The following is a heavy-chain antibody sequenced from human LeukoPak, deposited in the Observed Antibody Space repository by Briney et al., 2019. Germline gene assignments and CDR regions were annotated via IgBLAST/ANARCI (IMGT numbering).Heavy chain of an antibody. CDR3: ARDSHYVSFDY. V-gene: IGHV3-7*01. CDR1: GFTFTSFA. CDR2: IKQDGSEK. J-gene: IGHJ4*02. Sequence: PGGSLRLSCAASGFTFTSFAMSWVRQAPGKGLEWVANIKQDGSEKYYVDSVKGRFTISRDNAKNSLYLQMNSLRAEDTAVYYCARDSHYVSFDYWGQGTLVTVSS. D-gene: IGHD3-16*01.